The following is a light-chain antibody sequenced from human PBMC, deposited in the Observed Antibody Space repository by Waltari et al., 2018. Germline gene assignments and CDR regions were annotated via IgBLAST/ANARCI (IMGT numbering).Light chain of an antibody. J-gene: IGLJ2*01. V-gene: IGLV1-51*01. CDR3: GTWDYSLSADI. CDR2: DNV. CDR1: SATIESSY. Sequence: SVLTQPPSMSAAPGQRVTISCSGTSATIESSYVSWYLQLPGAAPKRLIYDNVKRPSGIPDRFSGSKSGTSATLGITGLQTGDEADYYCGTWDYSLSADIFGGGTKVTVL.